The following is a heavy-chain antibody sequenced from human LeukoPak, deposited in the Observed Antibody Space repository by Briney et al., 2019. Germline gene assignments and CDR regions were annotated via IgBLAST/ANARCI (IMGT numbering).Heavy chain of an antibody. CDR1: GFTFSGHG. D-gene: IGHD3-10*02. CDR2: ISSSGSTT. Sequence: PGGSLRLSCVASGFTFSGHGMHWVRQAPGKGLEWVSYISSSGSTTYYADSVKGRFTISRDNAKNSLYLQMNSLRAEDTAVYYCAELGITMIGGVWGKGTTVTISS. J-gene: IGHJ6*04. V-gene: IGHV3-48*03. CDR3: AELGITMIGGV.